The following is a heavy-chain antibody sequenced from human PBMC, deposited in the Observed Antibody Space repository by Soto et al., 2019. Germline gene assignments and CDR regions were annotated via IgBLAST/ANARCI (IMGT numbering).Heavy chain of an antibody. CDR3: ARRTMSHFDP. D-gene: IGHD3-10*02. V-gene: IGHV4-31*03. J-gene: IGHJ5*02. Sequence: QVQLQESGPGLVQPSQTLSLTCTVSGASIRSDGYYWGWIRQHPGKGLEWIGYLYYTGSTYYNPSLTSRVLISVDTSKNQFSLKLPSVTAADTAVYYCARRTMSHFDPWGQGTLVTVSS. CDR1: GASIRSDGYY. CDR2: LYYTGST.